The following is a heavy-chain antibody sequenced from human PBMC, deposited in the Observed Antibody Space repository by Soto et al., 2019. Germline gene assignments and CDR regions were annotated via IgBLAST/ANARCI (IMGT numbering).Heavy chain of an antibody. V-gene: IGHV4-31*03. Sequence: TLSLTCTVSGGSISSGGYYWSWIRQHPGKGLEWIGYIYYSGSTYYNPSLKSRVTISVDTSKNQFSLKLSSVTAADTAVYYCARARVSEYYGMDVWGQGTTVTVP. CDR3: ARARVSEYYGMDV. CDR1: GGSISSGGYY. J-gene: IGHJ6*02. CDR2: IYYSGST.